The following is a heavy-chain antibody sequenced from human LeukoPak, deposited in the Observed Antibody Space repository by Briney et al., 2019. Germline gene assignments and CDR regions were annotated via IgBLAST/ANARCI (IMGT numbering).Heavy chain of an antibody. V-gene: IGHV4-31*03. CDR2: IYYSGST. J-gene: IGHJ4*02. Sequence: SETLSLTCTVSGGSISSCGYYWSWIRQHPGKGLEWIGYIYYSGSTYYNPSLKSRVTISVDTSKNQFSLKLSSVTAADTAVYYCARARRSDLKWTPFDYWGQGTLVTVSS. CDR3: ARARRSDLKWTPFDY. CDR1: GGSISSCGYY. D-gene: IGHD1-26*01.